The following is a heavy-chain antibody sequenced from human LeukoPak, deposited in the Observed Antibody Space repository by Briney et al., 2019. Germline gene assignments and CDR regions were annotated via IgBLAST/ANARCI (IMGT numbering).Heavy chain of an antibody. V-gene: IGHV3-48*03. Sequence: GGSLRLSCAASGFTFSSYEMNWVRQAPGKGLEWVSYISSSGSTIYYAGSVKGRFTISRDNAKNSLYLQMNSLRAEDTAVYYCARTVGGYYYGMDVWGQGTTVTVSS. D-gene: IGHD2-15*01. CDR1: GFTFSSYE. J-gene: IGHJ6*02. CDR2: ISSSGSTI. CDR3: ARTVGGYYYGMDV.